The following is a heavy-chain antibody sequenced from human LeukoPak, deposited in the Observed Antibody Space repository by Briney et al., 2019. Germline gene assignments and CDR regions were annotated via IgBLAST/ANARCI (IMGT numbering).Heavy chain of an antibody. CDR2: ISGSGGIT. CDR3: AKDGRGYDILTGYYYYGMDV. V-gene: IGHV3-23*01. J-gene: IGHJ6*02. Sequence: GGSVRLPCAASGFTFSSYAMSWVRQAPGKGLEWVSAISGSGGITYYADSVRGRFTISRDNSKNTLYLQMNSLRAEDTAVYYCAKDGRGYDILTGYYYYGMDVWGQGTTVTVSS. CDR1: GFTFSSYA. D-gene: IGHD3-9*01.